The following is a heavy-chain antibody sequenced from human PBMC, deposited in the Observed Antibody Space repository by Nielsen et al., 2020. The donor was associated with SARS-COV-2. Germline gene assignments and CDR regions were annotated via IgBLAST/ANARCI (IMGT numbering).Heavy chain of an antibody. CDR2: IYYSGST. D-gene: IGHD5-18*01. CDR3: ARAQLWDY. J-gene: IGHJ4*02. V-gene: IGHV4-59*01. Sequence: SETLSLTCTVSGGSISSYYWSWIRQPPGKGLEWIGYIYYSGSTNYNPSLKSRVTISVDTSKNQFSLKLSSVTAADTAVYYCARAQLWDYWGQGTLVTVSS. CDR1: GGSISSYY.